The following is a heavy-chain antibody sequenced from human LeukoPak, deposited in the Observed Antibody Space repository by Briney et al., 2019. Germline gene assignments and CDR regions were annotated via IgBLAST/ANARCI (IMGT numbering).Heavy chain of an antibody. J-gene: IGHJ4*02. V-gene: IGHV3-74*01. CDR3: AREGRNSSSWTEPDFDY. D-gene: IGHD6-13*01. Sequence: GGSLRLSCAASGFTFSSYWMPWVRQAPGKGLVWVSRINSDGSSTSYADSVKGRFTISRDNAKNTLYLQMNSLGAEDTAVYYCAREGRNSSSWTEPDFDYWGQGTLVTVSS. CDR1: GFTFSSYW. CDR2: INSDGSST.